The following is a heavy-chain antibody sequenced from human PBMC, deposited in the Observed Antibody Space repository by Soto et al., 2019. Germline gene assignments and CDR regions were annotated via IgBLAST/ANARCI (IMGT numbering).Heavy chain of an antibody. Sequence: SETLSLTCTVTGGSISNKHYYWSWIRQSPGKGLEWIGHIYDSENTYNNPSLKNRGTISVDTSKNQFSLKLSSVTAADTAVYYCARHPNWNDVGYFDYWGQGTLVTVSS. CDR2: IYDSENT. CDR1: GGSISNKHYY. J-gene: IGHJ4*02. V-gene: IGHV4-39*01. D-gene: IGHD1-1*01. CDR3: ARHPNWNDVGYFDY.